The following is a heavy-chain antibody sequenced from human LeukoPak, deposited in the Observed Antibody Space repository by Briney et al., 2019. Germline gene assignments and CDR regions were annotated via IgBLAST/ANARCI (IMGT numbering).Heavy chain of an antibody. CDR3: ARDTRGLQFSGMDV. Sequence: PSETLSLTCTVSGGSISSYYWSWIRQPPGKGLEWIGYIYYSGSTNYNPSLKSRVTISVDTSKNQFSLKLSSVTAADTAVYYCARDTRGLQFSGMDVWGQGTTVTVSS. D-gene: IGHD4-11*01. J-gene: IGHJ6*02. CDR2: IYYSGST. CDR1: GGSISSYY. V-gene: IGHV4-59*12.